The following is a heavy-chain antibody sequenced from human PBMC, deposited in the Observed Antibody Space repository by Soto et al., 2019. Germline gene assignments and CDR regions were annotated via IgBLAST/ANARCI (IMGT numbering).Heavy chain of an antibody. D-gene: IGHD1-26*01. CDR1: GGTFSSYA. V-gene: IGHV1-69*01. CDR3: ARDRGYSGSSEYYYGMDV. Sequence: QVQLVQSGAEVKKPGSSVKVSCKASGGTFSSYAISWVRQAPGQGLEWMGGIIPIFGTANYAQKFQGRVTITADESTSTAYMELSSLRSEDTAVYYCARDRGYSGSSEYYYGMDVWGQGTTVTVSS. J-gene: IGHJ6*02. CDR2: IIPIFGTA.